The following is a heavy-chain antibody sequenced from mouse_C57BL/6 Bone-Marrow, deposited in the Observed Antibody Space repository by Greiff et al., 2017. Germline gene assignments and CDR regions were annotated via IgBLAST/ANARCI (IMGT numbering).Heavy chain of an antibody. CDR1: GFTFSSYA. J-gene: IGHJ4*01. V-gene: IGHV5-4*01. CDR2: ISDGGSYT. D-gene: IGHD1-1*01. CDR3: ARRGPHYYGTGAMDY. Sequence: DVHLVESGGGLVKPGGSLKLSCAASGFTFSSYALSWVRQTPEKRLEWVATISDGGSYTYSPDNVKGRFTISRDNAKNNLYLQMSHLKSEDTAMYYCARRGPHYYGTGAMDYWGQGTSVTVSS.